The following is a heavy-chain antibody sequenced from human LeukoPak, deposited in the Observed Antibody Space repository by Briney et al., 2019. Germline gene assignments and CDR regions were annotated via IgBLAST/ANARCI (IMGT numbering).Heavy chain of an antibody. CDR1: GYTFTGYY. J-gene: IGHJ4*02. Sequence: ASVKVSCKASGYTFTGYYMHWVRQAPGQGLEWMGWINPNSGGTNYAQKFQGRVTMTRDTSISTAYMELSRLGSDDTAVYYCARSALEWLVRGYFDYWGQGTLVTVSS. V-gene: IGHV1-2*02. CDR3: ARSALEWLVRGYFDY. D-gene: IGHD6-19*01. CDR2: INPNSGGT.